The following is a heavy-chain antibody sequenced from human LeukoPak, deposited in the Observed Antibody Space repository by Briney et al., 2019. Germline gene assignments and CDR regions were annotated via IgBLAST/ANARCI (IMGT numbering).Heavy chain of an antibody. Sequence: ASVKVSCKASGYTFTSYYMHWVRQAPGQGLEWMGIINPSGGSTSYAQKFQGRVTMTRDMSTSTVYMELSSLRSEDTAVYYCARDPPPSPYGSGSYYNVAAFDIWGQGTMVTVSS. CDR2: INPSGGST. J-gene: IGHJ3*02. CDR3: ARDPPPSPYGSGSYYNVAAFDI. V-gene: IGHV1-46*01. CDR1: GYTFTSYY. D-gene: IGHD3-10*01.